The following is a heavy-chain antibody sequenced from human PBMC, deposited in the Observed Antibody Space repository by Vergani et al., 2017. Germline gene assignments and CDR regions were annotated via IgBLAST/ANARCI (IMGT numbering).Heavy chain of an antibody. J-gene: IGHJ5*02. V-gene: IGHV3-9*02. D-gene: IGHD6-6*01. CDR2: ISWNSNSI. CDR1: GFPSAGYA. CDR3: AKDLGTSSGGGWFDP. Sequence: EVQLEESGGGLVLPGRSLRLSCVASGFPSAGYAMHWVRQAPGQGLEWVHGISWNSNSIGYSDSVKGRFTISRDNAKNSLYLQMNSLRAEDTALYYCAKDLGTSSGGGWFDPWGQGTLVTVSS.